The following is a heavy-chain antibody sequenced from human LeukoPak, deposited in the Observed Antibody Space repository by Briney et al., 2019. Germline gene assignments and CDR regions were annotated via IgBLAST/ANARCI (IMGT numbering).Heavy chain of an antibody. CDR1: GCTFTSYD. J-gene: IGHJ5*02. Sequence: ASVKVSCKASGCTFTSYDINWVRQATGQGLEWMGWMNPNSGNTGYAQKFQGRVTMTRNTSISTAYMELSSLRSEDTAVYYCARGAVYDFWSGYYDGWFDPWDQGTLVTVSS. CDR3: ARGAVYDFWSGYYDGWFDP. V-gene: IGHV1-8*01. CDR2: MNPNSGNT. D-gene: IGHD3-3*01.